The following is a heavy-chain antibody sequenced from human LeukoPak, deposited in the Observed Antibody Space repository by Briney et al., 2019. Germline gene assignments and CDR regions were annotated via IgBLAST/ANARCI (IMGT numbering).Heavy chain of an antibody. V-gene: IGHV5-51*01. Sequence: GESLKISCQAGGYPFTNYWSGWLRQMPGKGLEWMGIIYPGDSDTKYSPSFQGQVTMSADKSFRTAYLQWSSLKASDTAMYYCARHWLTPTRFFDYWGQGTLVTVSS. CDR1: GYPFTNYW. CDR2: IYPGDSDT. D-gene: IGHD3-9*01. CDR3: ARHWLTPTRFFDY. J-gene: IGHJ4*02.